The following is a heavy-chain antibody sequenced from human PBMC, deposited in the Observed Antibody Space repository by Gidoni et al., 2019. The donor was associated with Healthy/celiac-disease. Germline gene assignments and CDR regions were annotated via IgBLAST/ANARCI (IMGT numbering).Heavy chain of an antibody. V-gene: IGHV3-33*01. Sequence: QVQLVESGGGVVQPGRSLRLSCAASGFTFSSYGMHWVRQAPGKGLEWVAVIWYDGSNKYYADSVKGRFTISRDNSKNTLYLQMNSLRAEDTAVYYCARVRRSSSYYYYYGMDVWGQGTTVTVSS. D-gene: IGHD6-6*01. CDR1: GFTFSSYG. CDR2: IWYDGSNK. J-gene: IGHJ6*02. CDR3: ARVRRSSSYYYYYGMDV.